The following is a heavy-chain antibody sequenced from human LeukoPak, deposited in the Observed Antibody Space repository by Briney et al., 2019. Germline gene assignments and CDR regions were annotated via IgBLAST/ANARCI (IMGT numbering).Heavy chain of an antibody. CDR1: GYTFSRYG. V-gene: IGHV1-18*01. D-gene: IGHD3-9*01. Sequence: ASVKVSCKASGYTFSRYGISWVRQAPGQGLEWMGWISAHNGNTNYAQKFQGRVAMTTDTSTSTAYMELRSLRSDDTAVYYCARQSMTGNERGDDAFAIWGQGTRLTVSS. J-gene: IGHJ3*02. CDR2: ISAHNGNT. CDR3: ARQSMTGNERGDDAFAI.